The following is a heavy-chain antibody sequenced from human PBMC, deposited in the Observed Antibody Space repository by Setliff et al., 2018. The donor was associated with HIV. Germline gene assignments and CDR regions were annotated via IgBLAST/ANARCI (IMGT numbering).Heavy chain of an antibody. Sequence: KTSETLSLTCAVSGYSINSGYFWGWVRQPPGRGLEWIGSCYHSGSTFQNPSLKTRVTISLDRSNNQFSLKLRSVTAADTAVYYCTRHPSRNAYNSGRFDPWGQGTRVTVSS. CDR2: CYHSGST. CDR3: TRHPSRNAYNSGRFDP. D-gene: IGHD3-10*01. CDR1: GYSINSGYF. J-gene: IGHJ5*02. V-gene: IGHV4-38-2*01.